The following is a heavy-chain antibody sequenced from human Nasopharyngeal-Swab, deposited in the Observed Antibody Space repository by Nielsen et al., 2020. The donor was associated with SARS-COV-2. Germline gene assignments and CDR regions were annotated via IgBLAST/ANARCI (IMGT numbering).Heavy chain of an antibody. V-gene: IGHV1-69*04. CDR1: GGTFSSYA. Sequence: SVKVSCKASGGTFSSYAISWVRQAPGQGLEWMGRIIPILGIANYAQNFQGRVTMTRDTSTSTVYMELSSLRSEDTAVYYCARGGDPREVVAATDCFDPWGQGTRVTVSS. CDR2: IIPILGIA. J-gene: IGHJ5*02. CDR3: ARGGDPREVVAATDCFDP. D-gene: IGHD2-15*01.